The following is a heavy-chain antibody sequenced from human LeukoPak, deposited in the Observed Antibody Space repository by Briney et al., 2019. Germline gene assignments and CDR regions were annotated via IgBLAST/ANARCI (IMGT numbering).Heavy chain of an antibody. CDR3: ARAAKRTFDT. Sequence: GGSLRLSCAASGFSFSDYWMSWVRQAPGKGLEWVANIKEDGSKKFYLDSMKGRFTISRDNAKNSLYLQMNSLRPEDTALYYCARAAKRTFDTWGQGTMVTVSS. D-gene: IGHD6-25*01. CDR1: GFSFSDYW. CDR2: IKEDGSKK. V-gene: IGHV3-7*03. J-gene: IGHJ3*02.